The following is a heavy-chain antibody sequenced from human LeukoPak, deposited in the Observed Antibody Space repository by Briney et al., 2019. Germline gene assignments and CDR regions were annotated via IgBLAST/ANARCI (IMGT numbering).Heavy chain of an antibody. Sequence: SETLSLTCTVSGDSISSGGYCWPWIRQPPGKGLEWIGFIYHSGSTYYNPSLKSRLLISIDRSKNQFSLRLSSVTAADTAVYYCARRGSSFFDYWGQGILVTVSS. CDR3: ARRGSSFFDY. D-gene: IGHD6-13*01. CDR2: IYHSGST. CDR1: GDSISSGGYC. J-gene: IGHJ4*02. V-gene: IGHV4-30-2*01.